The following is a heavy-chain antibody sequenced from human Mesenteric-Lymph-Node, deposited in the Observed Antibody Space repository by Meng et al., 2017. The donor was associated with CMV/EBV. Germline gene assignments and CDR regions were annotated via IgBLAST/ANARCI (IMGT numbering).Heavy chain of an antibody. J-gene: IGHJ4*02. Sequence: GESLKISCAAFGFTFKNYGLHWVRQAPGKGLEWVALIRYDGSNAYYADSVKGRFTISRDNSKNTLSLEMSSLTADDKGVYYCAKESFSGSSLDSWGQGTVVTVSS. D-gene: IGHD1-26*01. CDR2: IRYDGSNA. CDR3: AKESFSGSSLDS. CDR1: GFTFKNYG. V-gene: IGHV3-30*02.